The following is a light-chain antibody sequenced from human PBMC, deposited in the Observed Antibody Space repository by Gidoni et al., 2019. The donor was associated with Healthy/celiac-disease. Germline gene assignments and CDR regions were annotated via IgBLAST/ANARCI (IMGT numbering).Light chain of an antibody. V-gene: IGKV1-39*01. Sequence: RVTITCRASQSISSYLNWYQQKPGKAPKLLIYAASSLQSGVPSRFSGSGSGTDFTLTISSLQPEDCATYYCQQSYSTPTCGQGTRLEIK. CDR2: AAS. CDR3: QQSYSTPT. CDR1: QSISSY. J-gene: IGKJ5*01.